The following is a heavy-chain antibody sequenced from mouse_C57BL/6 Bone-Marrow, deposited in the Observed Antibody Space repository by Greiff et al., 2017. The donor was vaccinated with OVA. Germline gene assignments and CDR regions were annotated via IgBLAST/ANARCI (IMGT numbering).Heavy chain of an antibody. D-gene: IGHD1-1*01. CDR1: GYTFTDHP. V-gene: IGHV1-78*01. CDR2: IYPRDGST. CDR3: ARREIYYYGSSFLDY. Sequence: QVQLQQSDAELVKPGASVKISCKVSGYTFTDHPLHWMKQRPEQGLEWIGYIYPRDGSTKYNEKFKGKATLTADKSSSTAYMQLNSLTSEDSAVYFCARREIYYYGSSFLDYWGQGTTLTVSS. J-gene: IGHJ2*01.